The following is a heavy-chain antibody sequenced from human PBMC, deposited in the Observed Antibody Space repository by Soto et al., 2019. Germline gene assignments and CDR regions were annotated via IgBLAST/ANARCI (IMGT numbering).Heavy chain of an antibody. CDR3: ARTRLRYFEWTLDY. Sequence: SETLSLTCTVSGGSISSYYWSWIRQPPGKGLEWIGYIYYSGSTNYNPSLKSRVTISVDTSKNQFSLKLSSVTAADTAVYYCARTRLRYFEWTLDYWGQGTLVTVSS. CDR1: GGSISSYY. D-gene: IGHD3-9*01. V-gene: IGHV4-59*01. CDR2: IYYSGST. J-gene: IGHJ4*02.